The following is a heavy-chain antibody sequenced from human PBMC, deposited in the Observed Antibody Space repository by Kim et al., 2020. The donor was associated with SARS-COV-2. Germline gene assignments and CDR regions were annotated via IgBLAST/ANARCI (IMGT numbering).Heavy chain of an antibody. D-gene: IGHD3-22*01. V-gene: IGHV3-48*02. CDR1: GFTFSSYS. CDR2: ISSSSTI. CDR3: ARDRGYYDSSGYYYVGAFDI. J-gene: IGHJ3*02. Sequence: GGSLRLSCAASGFTFSSYSMNWVRQAPGKGLEWVSYISSSSTIYYADSVKGRFTISRDNAKNSLYLQMNSLRDEDTAVYYCARDRGYYDSSGYYYVGAFDIWGQGTMVTVSS.